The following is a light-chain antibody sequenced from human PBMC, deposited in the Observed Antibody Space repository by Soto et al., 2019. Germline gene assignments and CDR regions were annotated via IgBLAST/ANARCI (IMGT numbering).Light chain of an antibody. CDR3: CSYTSTNARI. Sequence: QSALTQPASVSGSPGQSITISCTGTSSDIGGHNYVSWYQQYPGKAPKLMIYEVSNRPSGISNRFSGSKSGSTASLTISGLQAEDEADYYYCSYTSTNARIFGGGTKVTVL. CDR1: SSDIGGHNY. V-gene: IGLV2-14*01. CDR2: EVS. J-gene: IGLJ2*01.